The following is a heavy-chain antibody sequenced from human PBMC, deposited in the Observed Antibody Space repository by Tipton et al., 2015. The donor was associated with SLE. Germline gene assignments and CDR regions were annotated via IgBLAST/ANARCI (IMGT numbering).Heavy chain of an antibody. D-gene: IGHD2-8*02. CDR2: IYYSGSS. Sequence: TLSLTCTVSGGSISTDGYFWSWIRRRPGTGLEWIGYIYYSGSSYYSPSLESRITLSVDTSENQFSLNLRSVTVADTAVYYCARESASTGHFDFWGQGTLVTVSS. V-gene: IGHV4-31*03. CDR3: ARESASTGHFDF. CDR1: GGSISTDGYF. J-gene: IGHJ4*02.